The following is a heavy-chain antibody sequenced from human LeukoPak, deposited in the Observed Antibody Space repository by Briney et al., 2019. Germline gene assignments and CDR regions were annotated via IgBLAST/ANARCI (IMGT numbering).Heavy chain of an antibody. CDR3: ARERIRTPYYGMDV. CDR1: GYTFTNYA. J-gene: IGHJ6*02. D-gene: IGHD1-14*01. Sequence: ASLKVSCKASGYTFTNYAISWVRQAPGQGLEWMGCIRTYNGDTNYAQKIQGRVTMTTDTSTNTAYMELRSLGSDDTAVYYCARERIRTPYYGMDVWGQGTTVTVSS. V-gene: IGHV1-18*01. CDR2: IRTYNGDT.